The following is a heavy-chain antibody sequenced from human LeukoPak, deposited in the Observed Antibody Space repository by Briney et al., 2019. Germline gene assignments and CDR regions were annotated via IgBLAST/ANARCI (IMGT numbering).Heavy chain of an antibody. CDR3: AKDPNGDYVGAFDS. CDR1: GLTFSNYA. Sequence: GGSLRLSCAASGLTFSNYAMTWVRQAPGKGLEWISSITGRGGTSYTDSVKGRFTVYRDNSKNTLYLQMNSLRVGDTALYYCAKDPNGDYVGAFDSWGQGAMVTVSS. V-gene: IGHV3-23*01. CDR2: ITGRGGT. D-gene: IGHD4-17*01. J-gene: IGHJ3*01.